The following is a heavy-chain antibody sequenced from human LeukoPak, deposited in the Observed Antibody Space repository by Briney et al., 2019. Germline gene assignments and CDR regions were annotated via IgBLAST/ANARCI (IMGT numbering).Heavy chain of an antibody. J-gene: IGHJ3*02. CDR3: TTYDILTGFDAFDI. Sequence: GGSLRLSCAASGFTFSNAWMRGVRQAPGKGLEWVGRFKSKTDGGTTDYAAPVKGRFTISRDDSKNTLYLQMNSLKTEDTAVYYCTTYDILTGFDAFDIWGQGTMVTVSS. D-gene: IGHD3-9*01. CDR1: GFTFSNAW. CDR2: FKSKTDGGTT. V-gene: IGHV3-15*01.